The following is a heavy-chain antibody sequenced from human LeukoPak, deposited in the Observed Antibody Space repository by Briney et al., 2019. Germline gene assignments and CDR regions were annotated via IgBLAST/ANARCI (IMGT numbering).Heavy chain of an antibody. CDR2: ISYDGSNK. J-gene: IGHJ4*02. CDR3: ARGLQAGYSGSLEDY. V-gene: IGHV3-30-3*01. CDR1: GFTVSSNY. D-gene: IGHD1-26*01. Sequence: GGSLRLSCAASGFTVSSNYMSWVRQAPGKGLEWVAVISYDGSNKYYADSVKGRFTISRDNSKNTLYLQMNSLRAEDTAVYYCARGLQAGYSGSLEDYWGQGTLVTVSS.